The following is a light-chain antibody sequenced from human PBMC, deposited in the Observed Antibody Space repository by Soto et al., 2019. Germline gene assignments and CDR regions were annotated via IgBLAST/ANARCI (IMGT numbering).Light chain of an antibody. J-gene: IGKJ4*01. CDR1: QSVSSSY. Sequence: EIVLTQSPSTLSLSPGERATLSCRASQSVSSSYLAWYQHKPGQAPRLLLYGVSTRATGVPARFSGSGSGTQFTLTINSLQSEDFALYYCQHYENWPLQATFGGGTKVDIK. CDR3: QHYENWPLQAT. V-gene: IGKV3-15*01. CDR2: GVS.